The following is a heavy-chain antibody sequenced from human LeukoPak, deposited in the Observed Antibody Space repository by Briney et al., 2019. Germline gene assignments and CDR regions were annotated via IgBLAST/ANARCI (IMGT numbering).Heavy chain of an antibody. Sequence: GGSLRLSCAVTGFTFSTYAMSWVRQAPGKGLEWVSVISDSGAITLYADSVKGRFTISRDNSKNTLYLQLNSLRAEDTAVYYCAKDGGRGSIYGTLFDYWGQGTLVTVSS. D-gene: IGHD5-18*01. CDR1: GFTFSTYA. CDR2: ISDSGAIT. CDR3: AKDGGRGSIYGTLFDY. V-gene: IGHV3-23*01. J-gene: IGHJ4*02.